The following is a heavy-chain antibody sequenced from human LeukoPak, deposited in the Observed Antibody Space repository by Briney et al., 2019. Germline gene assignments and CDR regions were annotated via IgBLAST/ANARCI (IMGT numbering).Heavy chain of an antibody. CDR2: INPNSGGT. CDR3: ARGGGSYYWFDP. J-gene: IGHJ5*02. CDR1: GYTFTGYY. Sequence: ASETVSCKASGYTFTGYYMHWVRQAPGQGLEWMGWINPNSGGTNYAQKFQGRVTMTRDTSISTAYMDLSRLTSDDTAVYYCARGGGSYYWFDPWGQGTLVTVSS. V-gene: IGHV1-2*02. D-gene: IGHD1-26*01.